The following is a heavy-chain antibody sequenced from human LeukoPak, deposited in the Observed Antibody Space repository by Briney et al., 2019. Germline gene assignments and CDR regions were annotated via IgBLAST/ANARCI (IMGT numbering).Heavy chain of an antibody. CDR3: ARGVGLDQ. CDR2: IKEDGSDK. V-gene: IGHV3-7*01. D-gene: IGHD3/OR15-3a*01. J-gene: IGHJ4*02. CDR1: GFSLSGYW. Sequence: GESLRLSCEASGFSLSGYWMTWVRQAPGKGLEWVANIKEDGSDKYYVESVRGRFTISRDNAKNSLYLQMNSLRVEDTAVYYCARGVGLDQWGQGTLVIVSS.